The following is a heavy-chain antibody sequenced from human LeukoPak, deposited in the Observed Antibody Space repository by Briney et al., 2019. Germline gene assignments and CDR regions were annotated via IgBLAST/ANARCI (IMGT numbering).Heavy chain of an antibody. D-gene: IGHD3-22*01. CDR2: ISAYNGNT. Sequence: ASVKGSCKASGYTFTSYGISWVRQAPGQGLEWMGWISAYNGNTNYAQKLQGRVTMTTDTSTSTAYMELRSLRSDDTAVYYCARGHYYDSSGYFDYWGQGTLVTASS. CDR3: ARGHYYDSSGYFDY. V-gene: IGHV1-18*01. CDR1: GYTFTSYG. J-gene: IGHJ4*02.